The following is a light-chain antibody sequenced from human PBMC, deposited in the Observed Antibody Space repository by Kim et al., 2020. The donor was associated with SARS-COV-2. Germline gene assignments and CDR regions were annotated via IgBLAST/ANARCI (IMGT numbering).Light chain of an antibody. Sequence: VHPGQTASLTCSGDKLGDKYACLYQQKPGQSPVLVIYQDSKRPSGIPERFSGSNSGNTATLTISGTQAMEEADYYCQAWDSSTGVFGGGTQLTVL. CDR1: KLGDKY. J-gene: IGLJ2*01. CDR2: QDS. V-gene: IGLV3-1*01. CDR3: QAWDSSTGV.